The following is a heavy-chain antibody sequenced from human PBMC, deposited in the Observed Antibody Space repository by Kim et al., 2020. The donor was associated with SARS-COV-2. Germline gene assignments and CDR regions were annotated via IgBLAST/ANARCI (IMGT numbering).Heavy chain of an antibody. CDR1: GYSFTSYW. Sequence: GESLKISCKGSGYSFTSYWIGWVRQMPGKGLEWMGIIYPGDSDTRYSPSFQGQVTISADKSISTAYLQWSSLKASDTAMYYCATAKTYYDSSGSTAWFDPWGQGTLVTVSS. CDR2: IYPGDSDT. CDR3: ATAKTYYDSSGSTAWFDP. J-gene: IGHJ5*02. D-gene: IGHD3-22*01. V-gene: IGHV5-51*01.